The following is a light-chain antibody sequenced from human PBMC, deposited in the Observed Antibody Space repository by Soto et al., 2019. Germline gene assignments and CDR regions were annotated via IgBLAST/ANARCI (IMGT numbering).Light chain of an antibody. J-gene: IGLJ3*02. V-gene: IGLV2-14*03. CDR3: TSYTATNTWV. Sequence: QSVLTQPASVSGSPGQSISISCTGTSSDVGAYNYVSWFQQHPGKAPKLMIYHVTNRPSGVSDRFSGSKSGNTASLTISGLQAADEADYYCTSYTATNTWVFGGGTKLTVL. CDR2: HVT. CDR1: SSDVGAYNY.